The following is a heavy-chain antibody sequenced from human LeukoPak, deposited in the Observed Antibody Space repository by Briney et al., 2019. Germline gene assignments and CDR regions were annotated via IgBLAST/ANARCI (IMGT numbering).Heavy chain of an antibody. V-gene: IGHV1-69*05. J-gene: IGHJ5*02. Sequence: SVKVSCKASGGTFSSYAISWVRQAPGQGPEWMGRIIPIFGTANYAQKFQGRVTITTDESTSTAYMELSSLRSEDTAVYYCARAQIIYYDFWSGYYYNNWFDPWGQGTLVTVSS. CDR2: IIPIFGTA. CDR3: ARAQIIYYDFWSGYYYNNWFDP. D-gene: IGHD3-3*01. CDR1: GGTFSSYA.